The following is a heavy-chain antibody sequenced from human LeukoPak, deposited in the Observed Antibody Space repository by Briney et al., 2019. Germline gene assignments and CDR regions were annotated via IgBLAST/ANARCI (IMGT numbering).Heavy chain of an antibody. CDR2: ISWNSGSI. V-gene: IGHV3-9*01. D-gene: IGHD4/OR15-4a*01. CDR3: AKDFFLTMPAGFDI. CDR1: GFTFDDYA. J-gene: IGHJ3*02. Sequence: GGSLRLSCAASGFTFDDYAMHWVRQAPGKGLEWVSGISWNSGSIGYADSVKGRFTISRDNSKNTLYLQMNSLRAEDTAVYYCAKDFFLTMPAGFDIWGQGTMVTVSS.